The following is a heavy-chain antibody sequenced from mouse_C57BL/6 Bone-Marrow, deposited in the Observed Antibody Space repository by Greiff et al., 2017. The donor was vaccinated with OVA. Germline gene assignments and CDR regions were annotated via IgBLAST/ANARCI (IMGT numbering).Heavy chain of an antibody. CDR1: GFSLSTFGMG. CDR3: ARMITTVVARGYAMDY. D-gene: IGHD1-1*01. J-gene: IGHJ4*01. Sequence: QVTLKESGPGILQPSQTLSLTCSFSGFSLSTFGMGVGWIRQPSGKGLEWLAHIWWDDDKYYNPALKSRLTISKDTSKNQVFLKIANVDTADTATYYCARMITTVVARGYAMDYWGQGTSVTVSS. V-gene: IGHV8-8*01. CDR2: IWWDDDK.